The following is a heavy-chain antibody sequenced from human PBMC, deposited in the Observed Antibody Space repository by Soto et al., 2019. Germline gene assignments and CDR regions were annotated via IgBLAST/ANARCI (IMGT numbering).Heavy chain of an antibody. V-gene: IGHV1-69*08. CDR1: GGTFTSET. CDR2: IIPILGTG. J-gene: IGHJ6*03. D-gene: IGHD3-16*01. CDR3: AREEGSYIMGTFPLYYMDV. Sequence: QVQLVQSGPEVKKSGSSVKVSCKLSGGTFTSETISWVRQAPGQGLEWMGRIIPILGTGNYAQKFQGRITSTEDKSTNLGYMELSSLTSEDTAVYFCAREEGSYIMGTFPLYYMDVWGNGTTVTVSS.